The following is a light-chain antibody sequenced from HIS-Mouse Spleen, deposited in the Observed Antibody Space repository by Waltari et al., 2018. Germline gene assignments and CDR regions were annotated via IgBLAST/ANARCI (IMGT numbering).Light chain of an antibody. CDR3: CSYAGSYAYV. V-gene: IGLV2-11*01. CDR2: YVS. CDR1: SSDVVGYNY. Sequence: QSALTQPRSVSGSPGQSVTISCTGTSSDVVGYNYVSRYQQHPGKAPKLMIYYVSKRPSGVPDRFSGSKSGNTASLTISGLQAEDEADYYCCSYAGSYAYVFGTGTKVTVL. J-gene: IGLJ1*01.